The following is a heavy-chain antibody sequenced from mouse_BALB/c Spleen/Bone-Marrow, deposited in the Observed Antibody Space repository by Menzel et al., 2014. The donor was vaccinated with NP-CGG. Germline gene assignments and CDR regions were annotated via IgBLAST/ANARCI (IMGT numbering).Heavy chain of an antibody. CDR2: ITSVGGYT. J-gene: IGHJ4*01. CDR3: TRDLYDGYSYYAMDY. CDR1: GFTFSSYT. D-gene: IGHD2-3*01. Sequence: EVQRVESGGGLVKPGGSLKLSCAASGFTFSSYTMSWVRQTPEKRLEWVATITSVGGYTYYPDSVKGRFTISRDNAKNTLYLQTSSLKSEDTAMYYCTRDLYDGYSYYAMDYWGQGTSVTVSS. V-gene: IGHV5-6-4*01.